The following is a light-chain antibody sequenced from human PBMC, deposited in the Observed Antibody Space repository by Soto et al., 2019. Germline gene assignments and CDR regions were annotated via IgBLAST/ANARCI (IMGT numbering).Light chain of an antibody. CDR2: GAS. Sequence: EIVLTQSPGTLSLSPGERATLSCRASQSVRSNLAWYQQKPGQSPRLLIFGASIRDTGLPDRFSGGGSGTDFTLTISRLEPEDSAVYYCQQYGSSPGTFGQGTKVDIK. CDR1: QSVRSN. V-gene: IGKV3-20*01. CDR3: QQYGSSPGT. J-gene: IGKJ1*01.